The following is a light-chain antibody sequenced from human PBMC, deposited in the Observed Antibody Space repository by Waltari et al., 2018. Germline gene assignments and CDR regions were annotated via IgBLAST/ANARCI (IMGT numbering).Light chain of an antibody. V-gene: IGLV2-8*01. CDR1: SSDVGGYNY. J-gene: IGLJ2*01. Sequence: QSALTQPPSASGSPGQSVTMSCTGTSSDVGGYNYVSWYQQHPGKAPKLMIYEVSKRPSGVPDRFSGSKSGNTASLTVSGLQAEDEADYYCSSYAGSNTVFGGGTKLTVL. CDR2: EVS. CDR3: SSYAGSNTV.